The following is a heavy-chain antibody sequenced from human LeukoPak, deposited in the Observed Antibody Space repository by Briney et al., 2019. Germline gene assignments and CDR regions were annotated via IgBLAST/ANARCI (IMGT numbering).Heavy chain of an antibody. CDR3: ARDYNSGATIPYYMDV. CDR2: ISYDGSNK. V-gene: IGHV3-30-3*01. D-gene: IGHD5-24*01. CDR1: GFTFSSYA. Sequence: PGRSLRLSCAASGFTFSSYAMHWVRQAPGKGLEWVAVISYDGSNKYYADSVKGRFTISRDNSKNTLYLQMNSLRAEDTAAYYCARDYNSGATIPYYMDVWGKGTTVTVSS. J-gene: IGHJ6*03.